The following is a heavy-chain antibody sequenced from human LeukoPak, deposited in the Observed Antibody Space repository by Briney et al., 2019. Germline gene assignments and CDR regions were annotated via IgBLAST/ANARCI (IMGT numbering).Heavy chain of an antibody. Sequence: GGSLRLSCGASGFTFTTYGMHWVRQAPGKGLEWVAFIRYDGSNKYYADSVKGRFTISRDNSKNTLYLQMNSLRAEDTAVYYCANEPYYYDSSVFAPWGQGTLVTVSS. CDR1: GFTFTTYG. J-gene: IGHJ5*02. CDR3: ANEPYYYDSSVFAP. V-gene: IGHV3-30*02. CDR2: IRYDGSNK. D-gene: IGHD3-22*01.